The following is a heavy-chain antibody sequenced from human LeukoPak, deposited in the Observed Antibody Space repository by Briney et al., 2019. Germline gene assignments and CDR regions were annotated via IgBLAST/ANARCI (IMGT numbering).Heavy chain of an antibody. V-gene: IGHV4-59*01. Sequence: PSETLPLTCTVSGGSISSYYWSWIRQPPGKGLEWIGYIYYSGSTNYNPSLKSRVTISVDTSKNQFSLKLSSVTAADTAVYYCAGGGGSYPYYFDYWGQGTLVTVSS. CDR3: AGGGGSYPYYFDY. CDR2: IYYSGST. J-gene: IGHJ4*02. CDR1: GGSISSYY. D-gene: IGHD1-26*01.